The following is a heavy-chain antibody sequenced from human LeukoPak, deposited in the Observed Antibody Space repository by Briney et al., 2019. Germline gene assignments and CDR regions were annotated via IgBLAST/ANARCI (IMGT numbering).Heavy chain of an antibody. CDR2: INHSGST. CDR1: GGSFSGYY. Sequence: SETLPLTCAVYGGSFSGYYWSWIRQPPGKGLEWIGEINHSGSTNYNPSLKSRVTISVDTSKNQFSLKLSSVTAADTAAYYCARGGFWSGYYLNYWGQGTLVTVSS. J-gene: IGHJ4*02. D-gene: IGHD3-3*01. CDR3: ARGGFWSGYYLNY. V-gene: IGHV4-34*01.